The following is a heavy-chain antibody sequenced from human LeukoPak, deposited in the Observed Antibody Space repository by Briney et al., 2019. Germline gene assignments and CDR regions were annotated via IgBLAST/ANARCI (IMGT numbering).Heavy chain of an antibody. CDR1: GGTFSSYA. Sequence: ASVKVSCKASGGTFSSYAISWMRQAPGQGLEWMGGIIPIFGTANYAQKFQGRVTITTDESTSTAYMELSSLRSEDTAVYYCARAPTYSSSWYLPAYNWFDPWGQGTLVTVSS. D-gene: IGHD6-13*01. CDR2: IIPIFGTA. CDR3: ARAPTYSSSWYLPAYNWFDP. V-gene: IGHV1-69*05. J-gene: IGHJ5*02.